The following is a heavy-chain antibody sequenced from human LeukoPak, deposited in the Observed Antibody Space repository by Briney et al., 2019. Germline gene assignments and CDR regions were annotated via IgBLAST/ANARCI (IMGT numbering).Heavy chain of an antibody. J-gene: IGHJ5*02. CDR1: GFTFSDYY. V-gene: IGHV3-11*04. CDR2: ISSSGSTI. Sequence: GGSLRLSCAASGFTFSDYYMSWIRQAPGKGLEWVSYISSSGSTIYYADSVKGRFTISRDNAKNSLYLQMNSLRAEDTAVYYCARDPLSSGKPNWFDPWGQGTLVTVSS. D-gene: IGHD3-10*01. CDR3: ARDPLSSGKPNWFDP.